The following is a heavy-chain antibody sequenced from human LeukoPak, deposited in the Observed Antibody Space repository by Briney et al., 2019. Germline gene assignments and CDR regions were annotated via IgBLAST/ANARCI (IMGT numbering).Heavy chain of an antibody. CDR2: IYYSGNT. D-gene: IGHD1-26*01. CDR1: GGSISSGDSY. J-gene: IGHJ5*02. CDR3: ARDFSSYGFNWFDP. V-gene: IGHV4-30-4*01. Sequence: SETLSLTCTVSGGSISSGDSYWNWLRQPPGKGLEWIVSIYYSGNTYYNPSLKSRVTIAVDTSKSQFSLLLNSVTAADTAVYYCARDFSSYGFNWFDPWGQGTLVTVSS.